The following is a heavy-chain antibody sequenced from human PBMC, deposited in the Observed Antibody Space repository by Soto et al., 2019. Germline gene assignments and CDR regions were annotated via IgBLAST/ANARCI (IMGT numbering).Heavy chain of an antibody. CDR3: ARDRRGETRYYYYYGIDV. Sequence: EVQLVESGGGLVQPGGSLRLSCAASGFTFSSYWMSWVRQAPGKGLEWVANIKQDGSEKYYVDSVKGRFTISRDNAKNSLYLQMNSLRAEDTAVYYCARDRRGETRYYYYYGIDVWGQGTTVTVSS. V-gene: IGHV3-7*05. CDR1: GFTFSSYW. J-gene: IGHJ6*02. D-gene: IGHD3-10*01. CDR2: IKQDGSEK.